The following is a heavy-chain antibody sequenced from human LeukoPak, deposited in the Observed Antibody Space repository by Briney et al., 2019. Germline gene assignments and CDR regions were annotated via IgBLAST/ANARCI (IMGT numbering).Heavy chain of an antibody. CDR2: VYSGGTT. V-gene: IGHV3-66*01. Sequence: GGSLRLSCAASGFTVINNYLNWVRQAPGKGLEWVSVVYSGGTTYYADSVKGRFAISRDNSKSILYLQMNSLRADDTAVYYCARGGNSLSYWGQGTPVTVSS. CDR1: GFTVINNY. CDR3: ARGGNSLSY. J-gene: IGHJ4*02. D-gene: IGHD4-23*01.